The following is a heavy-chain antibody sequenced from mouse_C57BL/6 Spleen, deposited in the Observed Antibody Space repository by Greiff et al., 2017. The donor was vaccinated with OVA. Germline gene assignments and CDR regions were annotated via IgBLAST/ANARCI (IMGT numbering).Heavy chain of an antibody. V-gene: IGHV1-26*01. CDR1: GYTFTDYY. CDR3: AKRDGSYAMDY. J-gene: IGHJ4*01. CDR2: INPNNGGT. Sequence: VQLQQSGPELVKPGASVKISCKASGYTFTDYYMNWVKQSHGKSLEWIGDINPNNGGTSYNQKFKGKATLTVDKSSSTAYMELRSLTSEDSAVYYCAKRDGSYAMDYWGQGTSVTVSS. D-gene: IGHD1-1*01.